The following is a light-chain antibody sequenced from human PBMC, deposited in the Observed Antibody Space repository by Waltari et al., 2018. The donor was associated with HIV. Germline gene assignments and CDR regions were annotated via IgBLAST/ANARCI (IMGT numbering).Light chain of an antibody. CDR2: AAS. V-gene: IGKV1D-12*01. CDR3: QQATSFPLT. Sequence: DIQMTQSPSSVSASVGDRVTITCRASQGLCSWLAWYQQKPGNAPKLLIYAASSLESGVPSRFSGSGSGTDFTLTISSLQPEDFATYFCQQATSFPLTFGGGTKVEIK. CDR1: QGLCSW. J-gene: IGKJ4*01.